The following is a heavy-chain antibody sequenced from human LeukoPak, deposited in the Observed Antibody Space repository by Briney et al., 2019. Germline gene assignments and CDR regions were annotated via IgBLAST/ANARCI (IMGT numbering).Heavy chain of an antibody. CDR1: GGSFSGYY. J-gene: IGHJ3*02. D-gene: IGHD3-22*01. CDR3: ARGQYSSGYSDAFDI. Sequence: SETLSLTCAVYGGSFSGYYWSWIRQPPGKGLEWIGEINHSGSTNYNPSHKSRVTISVDTSKNQFSLKLSSVTAADTAVYYCARGQYSSGYSDAFDIWGQGTMVTVSS. V-gene: IGHV4-34*01. CDR2: INHSGST.